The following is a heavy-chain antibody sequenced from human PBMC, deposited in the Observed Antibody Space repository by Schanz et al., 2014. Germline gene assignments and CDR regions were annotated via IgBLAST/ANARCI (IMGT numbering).Heavy chain of an antibody. CDR1: GFTFSSYA. CDR2: ISGSVATT. CDR3: ARTWTTVTTRPLDF. J-gene: IGHJ4*02. V-gene: IGHV3-23*01. Sequence: CAASGFTFSSYAMSWVRQAPGKGLEWVSVISGSVATTYYAGSVNGRFTISRDNPRNTVYLQMRSLRAEDTAVYYCARTWTTVTTRPLDFGGQGKLVTVSS. D-gene: IGHD4-17*01.